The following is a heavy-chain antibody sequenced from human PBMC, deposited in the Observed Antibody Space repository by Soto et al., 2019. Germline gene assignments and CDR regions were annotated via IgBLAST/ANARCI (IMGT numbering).Heavy chain of an antibody. CDR3: ARDGAGFWSGYPSNFDY. V-gene: IGHV3-21*01. CDR2: ISSSSSYI. J-gene: IGHJ4*02. D-gene: IGHD3-3*01. Sequence: PGGSLRLSCAASGFTFSSYSMNWVRQAPGKGLEWVSSISSSSSYIYYADSVKGRFTISRDNAKNSLYLQMNSLRAEDTAVYYCARDGAGFWSGYPSNFDYWGQGTLVTVSS. CDR1: GFTFSSYS.